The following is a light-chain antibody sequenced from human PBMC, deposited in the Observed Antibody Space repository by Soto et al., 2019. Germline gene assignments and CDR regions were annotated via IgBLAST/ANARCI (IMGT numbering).Light chain of an antibody. Sequence: QSVLSQSPSASASLGASVSLTCTLSSGHTNYAIAWHQQQPERGPRYLMKLNSDGSHAKGDGIPDRFSGSSSGAERFLIISSLQSEDEADYYCQTWGTGVVVFGGGTKLTVL. CDR3: QTWGTGVVV. CDR1: SGHTNYA. CDR2: LNSDGSH. V-gene: IGLV4-69*01. J-gene: IGLJ2*01.